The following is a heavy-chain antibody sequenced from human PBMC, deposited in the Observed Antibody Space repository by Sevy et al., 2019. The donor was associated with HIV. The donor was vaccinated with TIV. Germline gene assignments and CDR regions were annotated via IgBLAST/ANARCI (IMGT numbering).Heavy chain of an antibody. CDR1: GFTFSSFA. CDR2: INGRGGST. Sequence: GGSLRLSCAASGFASGFTFSSFAMSWVRQLPGKGLEWVSTINGRGGSTYYADSVKGRFTISRDDATSTLYLHMNSLRVEDTAIYYCVRDAFGEFDLWGQGILVTVSS. V-gene: IGHV3-23*01. J-gene: IGHJ4*02. D-gene: IGHD3-10*01. CDR3: VRDAFGEFDL.